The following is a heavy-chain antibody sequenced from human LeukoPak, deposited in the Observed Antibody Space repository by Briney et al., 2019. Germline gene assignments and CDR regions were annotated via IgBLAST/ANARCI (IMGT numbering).Heavy chain of an antibody. CDR2: IYTSGST. D-gene: IGHD1-26*01. CDR1: GSSISSGTYY. V-gene: IGHV4-61*02. CDR3: ARARRDSVGELNYFDY. Sequence: PSQTLSLTCTVSGSSISSGTYYWSWIRQPAGKGLEWIGRIYTSGSTNYNPSLKSRVTISVDTSKKQFSLKLSSVTAADTAVYYCARARRDSVGELNYFDYWGQGALDTVSS. J-gene: IGHJ4*02.